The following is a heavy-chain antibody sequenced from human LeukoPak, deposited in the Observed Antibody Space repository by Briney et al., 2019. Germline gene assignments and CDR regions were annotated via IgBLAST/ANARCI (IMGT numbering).Heavy chain of an antibody. CDR1: GYTFTSYG. D-gene: IGHD3-9*01. Sequence: ASVKVSCKASGYTFTSYGISWVRQAPGQGLEWMGWISAYNGNTNYAQKLQGRVTMTTDTSTSTAYMELRSLRSDDTAVYYCARLTGYAPKWYYMDVWGKGTTVTVSS. V-gene: IGHV1-18*01. CDR3: ARLTGYAPKWYYMDV. J-gene: IGHJ6*03. CDR2: ISAYNGNT.